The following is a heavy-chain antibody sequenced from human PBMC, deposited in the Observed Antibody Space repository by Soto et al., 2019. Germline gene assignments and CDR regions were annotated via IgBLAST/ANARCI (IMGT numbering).Heavy chain of an antibody. D-gene: IGHD2-8*02. Sequence: GETLKISRHASGYSFSHFWIAWVRQMPGEGLEWLGIIYPDYSDTRYSPSFLGQVTISADKYIKTTYLQWSSLKASDTAIYFCASSVLVTSTMNYFDLWGQGTLVTVSS. V-gene: IGHV5-51*01. CDR2: IYPDYSDT. CDR3: ASSVLVTSTMNYFDL. J-gene: IGHJ4*02. CDR1: GYSFSHFW.